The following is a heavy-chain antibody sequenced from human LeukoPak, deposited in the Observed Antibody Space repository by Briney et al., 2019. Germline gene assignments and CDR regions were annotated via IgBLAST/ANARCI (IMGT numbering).Heavy chain of an antibody. V-gene: IGHV3-30-3*01. CDR1: GFTFSSYA. J-gene: IGHJ4*02. Sequence: GGSLRLSCAASGFTFSSYAMHWVRQAPGKGLEGVAVISYDGSNKYYADSVKGRFTISRDNSKNTLYLQMNSLRAEDTAVYYCARDIVEGSHFDYWGQGTLVTVSS. CDR3: ARDIVEGSHFDY. CDR2: ISYDGSNK. D-gene: IGHD3-16*02.